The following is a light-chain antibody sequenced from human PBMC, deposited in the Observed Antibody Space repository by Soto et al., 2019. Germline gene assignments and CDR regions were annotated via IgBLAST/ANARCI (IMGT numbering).Light chain of an antibody. CDR1: QSVSSSY. CDR3: QQYGSSPLT. V-gene: IGKV3-20*01. J-gene: IGKJ4*01. CDR2: GAS. Sequence: EIVLTQSPGTLSLSPGERATLSCRASQSVSSSYFAWYPQKPGQAPRLLIYGASSRATGIPDRCSGGGSGTDFTLTISRLEPEDFAVDYCQQYGSSPLTFGGGTKVEIK.